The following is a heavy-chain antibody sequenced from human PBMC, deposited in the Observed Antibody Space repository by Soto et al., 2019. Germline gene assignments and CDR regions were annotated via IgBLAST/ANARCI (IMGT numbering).Heavy chain of an antibody. J-gene: IGHJ4*02. D-gene: IGHD3-3*01. CDR2: IIAYNGNT. V-gene: IGHV1-18*01. CDR3: AREPSPLRFLEWYYFDY. Sequence: ASVKVSCKASGYTFTSYGISWVRQAPGQGLEWMGWIIAYNGNTNYAQKLQGRVTMTTDTSTSTAYMELRSLRSDDTAVYYCAREPSPLRFLEWYYFDYWGQGTLVTVSS. CDR1: GYTFTSYG.